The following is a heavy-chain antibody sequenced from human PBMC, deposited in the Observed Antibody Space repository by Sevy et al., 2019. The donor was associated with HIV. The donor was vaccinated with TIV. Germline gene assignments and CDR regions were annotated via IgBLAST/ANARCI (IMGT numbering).Heavy chain of an antibody. CDR2: IQYDGSNK. D-gene: IGHD2-21*01. J-gene: IGHJ4*02. V-gene: IGHV3-30*02. CDR1: GFSYSRYG. CDR3: VKEGGGEGGDH. Sequence: GGSLRLSCAASGFSYSRYGMHWVRQTPGKGLEWVAYIQYDGSNKDYADSVKGRFTISSDNSNNTLDLQMNSLRVEDTAVYYCVKEGGGEGGDHWGQGTLVTVSS.